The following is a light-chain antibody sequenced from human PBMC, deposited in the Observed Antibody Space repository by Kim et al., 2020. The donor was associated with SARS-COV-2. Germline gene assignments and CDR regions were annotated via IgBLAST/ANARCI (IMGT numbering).Light chain of an antibody. CDR2: ADN. V-gene: IGLV6-57*03. CDR3: QSYDSSNWV. Sequence: GETVTSSCPPSRRSIASNYVQWYQQRPGSAPTTVIYADNQRPSGVPDRFSGSIDSSSNSASLTISGLKTEDEADYYCQSYDSSNWVFGGGTQLTVL. CDR1: RRSIASNY. J-gene: IGLJ3*02.